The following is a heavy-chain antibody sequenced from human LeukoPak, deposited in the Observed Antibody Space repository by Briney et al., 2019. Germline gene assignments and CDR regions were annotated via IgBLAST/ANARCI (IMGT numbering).Heavy chain of an antibody. V-gene: IGHV3-30*02. CDR3: AKDMPPYSSSWRDQNYFDY. D-gene: IGHD6-13*01. CDR2: IRYDGSNK. J-gene: IGHJ4*02. CDR1: GFTFSSYG. Sequence: PGGSLRLSCAASGFTFSSYGMHWVRQAPGKGLEWVAFIRYDGSNKYYADSVKGRFTISRDNSKNTLYLQMNSLRAEDTAVYYCAKDMPPYSSSWRDQNYFDYWGQGTLVTVS.